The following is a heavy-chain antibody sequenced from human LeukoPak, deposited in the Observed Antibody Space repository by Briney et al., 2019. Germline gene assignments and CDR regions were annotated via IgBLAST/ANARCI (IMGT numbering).Heavy chain of an antibody. V-gene: IGHV3-64*01. D-gene: IGHD2-21*02. CDR3: ARAICGGDCYPPDY. CDR1: GFAFSSYS. Sequence: GGSLRLSCAASGFAFSSYSMHWVRQAPGKGLEYVSAISSNGGSTYYANSVKGRFTISRDNSENTLYLQMGSLRVEDMAVYYCARAICGGDCYPPDYWGQGTLVTVSS. J-gene: IGHJ4*02. CDR2: ISSNGGST.